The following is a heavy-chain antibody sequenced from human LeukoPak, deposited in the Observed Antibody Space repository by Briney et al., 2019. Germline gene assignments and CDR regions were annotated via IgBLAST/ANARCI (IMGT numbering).Heavy chain of an antibody. D-gene: IGHD6-19*01. CDR2: IWCDGSNK. CDR3: ARVGSGWYVDY. J-gene: IGHJ4*02. V-gene: IGHV3-33*01. Sequence: QPGRSLRLSCAASGFTFSSYGMHWVRQAPGKGLEWVAVIWCDGSNKYYADSVKGRFTISRDNSKNTLYLQMNSLRAEDTAVYYCARVGSGWYVDYWGQGTLVTVSS. CDR1: GFTFSSYG.